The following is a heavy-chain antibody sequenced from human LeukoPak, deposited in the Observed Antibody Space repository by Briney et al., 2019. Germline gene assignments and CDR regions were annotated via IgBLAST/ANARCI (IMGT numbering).Heavy chain of an antibody. D-gene: IGHD3-22*01. V-gene: IGHV4-30-4*01. CDR3: AKDLYDSSAYFLGNDY. CDR1: GASIASGEYY. Sequence: SETLSLTCTVSGASIASGEYYCSWIRQPPGKGLEWIGYVTYTGITNYNPSLSSRVSTSVDTSKNQFSLNLRSVTAADTAVYYCAKDLYDSSAYFLGNDYWGQGTLVTVPS. CDR2: VTYTGIT. J-gene: IGHJ4*02.